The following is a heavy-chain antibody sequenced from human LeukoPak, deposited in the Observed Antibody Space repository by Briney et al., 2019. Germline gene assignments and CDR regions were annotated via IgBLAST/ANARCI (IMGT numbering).Heavy chain of an antibody. CDR3: ARSSSTPWYFDL. CDR1: GYTFTNYG. Sequence: ESSVKVSFKASGYTFTNYGISWVRQARGQGLEWMGWISAYNGNTNYAQKLQGRVTMTTDTSTSTAYMELRSLRSDDTAVYYCARSSSTPWYFDLWGRGTLVTVSS. D-gene: IGHD2-2*01. J-gene: IGHJ2*01. CDR2: ISAYNGNT. V-gene: IGHV1-18*04.